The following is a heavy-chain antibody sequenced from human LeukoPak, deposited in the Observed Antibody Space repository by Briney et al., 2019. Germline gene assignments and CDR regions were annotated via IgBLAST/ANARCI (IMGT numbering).Heavy chain of an antibody. V-gene: IGHV3-23*01. CDR3: AKRYYYGSGSLGIDY. CDR1: GFTFSSYA. CDR2: ISGSGGST. D-gene: IGHD3-10*01. Sequence: GGSLRLSCAASGFTFSSYAMSWVRQAPGKGLEWVSDISGSGGSTYYADSVKGRFTIYRDNSKNTLYLQMNSLRADDTAVYYCAKRYYYGSGSLGIDYWGQGTLVTVSS. J-gene: IGHJ4*02.